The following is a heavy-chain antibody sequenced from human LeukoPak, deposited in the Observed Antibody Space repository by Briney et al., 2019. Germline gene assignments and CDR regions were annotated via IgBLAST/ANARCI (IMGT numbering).Heavy chain of an antibody. D-gene: IGHD4-17*01. CDR2: ISYDGSHK. V-gene: IGHV3-30-3*01. J-gene: IGHJ4*02. Sequence: GGSLRLSCAASGFVFRNYAMHWVRQAPGKGLEWVAVISYDGSHKYYKDSVKGRFTISRDNSKNTLYLQMDSLRAGDTAVYYCAREDYGKYFFDLWGQGTLVTVPS. CDR1: GFVFRNYA. CDR3: AREDYGKYFFDL.